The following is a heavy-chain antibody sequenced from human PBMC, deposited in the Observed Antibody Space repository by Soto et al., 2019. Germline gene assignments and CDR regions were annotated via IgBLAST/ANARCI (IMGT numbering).Heavy chain of an antibody. CDR1: GGSISSYY. CDR2: INYSGST. J-gene: IGHJ4*02. V-gene: IGHV4-59*08. CDR3: ARQGMTEVSDY. D-gene: IGHD6-13*01. Sequence: PSETLSLTCTVSGGSISSYYWSWVRQPPGKGLEWIGYINYSGSTNYNPSLKSRVTISADKSISTAYLQWSSLKASDTAMYYCARQGMTEVSDYWGQGTLVTVSS.